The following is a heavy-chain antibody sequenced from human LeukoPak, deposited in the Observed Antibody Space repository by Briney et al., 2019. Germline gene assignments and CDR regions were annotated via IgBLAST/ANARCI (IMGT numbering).Heavy chain of an antibody. CDR2: INHSGST. CDR1: GGSFSGYY. V-gene: IGHV4-34*01. CDR3: AREFRSWYQDY. J-gene: IGHJ4*02. D-gene: IGHD6-13*01. Sequence: KPSETLSLTCAVYGGSFSGYYWSWIRQPPGKGLEWIGEINHSGSTNYNPSLESRVTISVDTSKNQFSLKLSSVTVADTAVYYCAREFRSWYQDYWGQGTLVTVSS.